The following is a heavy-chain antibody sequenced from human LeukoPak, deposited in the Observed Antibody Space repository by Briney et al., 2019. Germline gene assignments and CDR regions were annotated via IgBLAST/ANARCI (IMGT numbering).Heavy chain of an antibody. CDR3: ARGGDSSGYYSDAFDI. CDR2: IYYSGST. Sequence: SETLSLTCTVSGGSISSYYWSWIRRPPGKGLEWIGYIYYSGSTNYNPSLKSRVTISVDTSKNQFSLKLSSVTAADTAVYYCARGGDSSGYYSDAFDIWGQGTMVTVSS. D-gene: IGHD3-22*01. CDR1: GGSISSYY. J-gene: IGHJ3*02. V-gene: IGHV4-59*01.